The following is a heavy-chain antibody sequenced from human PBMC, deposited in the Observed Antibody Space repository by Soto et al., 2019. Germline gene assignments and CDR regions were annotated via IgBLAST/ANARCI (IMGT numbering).Heavy chain of an antibody. Sequence: ASETLSLTCTVSGGSISSSSYYWDWIRQPPGKGLEWIGSIYYSGSTYYNPSLKSRVTISVDTSKNQFSLKLSSVTAADTAVYYCARQSLLWFGELLGDYWGQGTLVTVSS. CDR1: GGSISSSSYY. J-gene: IGHJ4*02. V-gene: IGHV4-39*01. CDR2: IYYSGST. CDR3: ARQSLLWFGELLGDY. D-gene: IGHD3-10*01.